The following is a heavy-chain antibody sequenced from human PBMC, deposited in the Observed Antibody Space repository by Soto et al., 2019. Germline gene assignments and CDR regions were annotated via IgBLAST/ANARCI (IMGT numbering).Heavy chain of an antibody. CDR3: TNTSGCYGCYYYALDV. D-gene: IGHD1-26*01. V-gene: IGHV4-39*01. CDR2: IYYSGST. Sequence: PSETLSLTCTVSGGSISSTSFYWGWIRQPPGKGLEWIGNIYYSGSTYYNPSLKSRVTISVDTSKNQFSLKLNSVTAADTAVYYSTNTSGCYGCYYYALDVWGQGTTVTVSS. J-gene: IGHJ6*02. CDR1: GGSISSTSFY.